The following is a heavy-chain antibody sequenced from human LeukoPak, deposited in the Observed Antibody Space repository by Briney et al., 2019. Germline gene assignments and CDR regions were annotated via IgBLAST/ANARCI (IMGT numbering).Heavy chain of an antibody. D-gene: IGHD3-22*01. CDR3: AKRSGYYYGS. CDR1: GFTFSSYN. Sequence: GGSLRLSCAASGFTFSSYNMNWVRQAPGQGLEWVSAISGSGGSTYYADSVKGRFTISRDNSKNTLYLQMNSLRAEDTAVYYCAKRSGYYYGSWGQGTLVTVSS. V-gene: IGHV3-23*01. CDR2: ISGSGGST. J-gene: IGHJ5*02.